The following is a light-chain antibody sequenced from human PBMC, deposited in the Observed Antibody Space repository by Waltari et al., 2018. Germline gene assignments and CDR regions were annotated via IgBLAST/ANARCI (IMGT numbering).Light chain of an antibody. CDR3: QVWDSRSNHLV. Sequence: SYVVTQPPSGSVAPGQTATITCEGDNIERKSVHWYQQKAGQAPVLVVYDDSDRPPGIPARRSGSNSGNTATLTIRRVEAGDEADDYCQVWDSRSNHLVFGGGTKLTVL. V-gene: IGLV3-21*02. CDR1: NIERKS. J-gene: IGLJ3*02. CDR2: DDS.